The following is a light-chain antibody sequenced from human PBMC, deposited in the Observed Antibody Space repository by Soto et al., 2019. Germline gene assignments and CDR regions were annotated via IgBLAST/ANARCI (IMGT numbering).Light chain of an antibody. J-gene: IGKJ1*01. CDR1: QTVSTNY. Sequence: EIVLTKSSGTLSLSTWERATLSCRASQTVSTNYLAWYQQKPGQAPRLLIYGASKRATGIPDRFSGSGSGTDFTLTNSRLEPEDFAVYCCQQYGSSPRTFGQGTKVDIK. CDR3: QQYGSSPRT. CDR2: GAS. V-gene: IGKV3-20*01.